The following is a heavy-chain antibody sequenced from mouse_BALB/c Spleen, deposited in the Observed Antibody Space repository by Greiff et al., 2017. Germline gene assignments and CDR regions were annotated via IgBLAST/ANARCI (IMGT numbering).Heavy chain of an antibody. V-gene: IGHV1-82*01. J-gene: IGHJ3*01. Sequence: QVQLKESGPELVKPGASVKISCKASGYAFSSSWMNWVKQRPGQGLEWIGRIYPGDGDTNYNGKFKGKATLTADKSSSTAYMQLSSLTSVDSAVYFCAQTASSWFAYWGQGTLVTVSA. CDR2: IYPGDGDT. CDR1: GYAFSSSW. CDR3: AQTASSWFAY. D-gene: IGHD6-1*02.